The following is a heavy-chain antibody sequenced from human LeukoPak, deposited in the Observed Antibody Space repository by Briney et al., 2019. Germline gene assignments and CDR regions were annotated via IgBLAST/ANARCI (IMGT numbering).Heavy chain of an antibody. Sequence: GASVTVSCKASGYTFTSYDINWVRQATGQGLEWMGWMNPNSGNTGYAQKFQGRVTMTRNTSISTAYMELSSLRSEDTAVYYCARGVRYYDILTGYQYGMDVWGQGTTVTVSS. D-gene: IGHD3-9*01. CDR3: ARGVRYYDILTGYQYGMDV. V-gene: IGHV1-8*01. CDR1: GYTFTSYD. CDR2: MNPNSGNT. J-gene: IGHJ6*02.